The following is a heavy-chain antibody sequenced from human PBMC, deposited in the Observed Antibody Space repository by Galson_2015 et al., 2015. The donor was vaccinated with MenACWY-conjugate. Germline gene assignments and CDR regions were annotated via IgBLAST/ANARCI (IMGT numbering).Heavy chain of an antibody. Sequence: SVKVSCKASGGTFSTYTFSWVRQAPGQGLEWMGGITPIFNSAKYAKKFQGRLTITADKSTSTAYMELNSLRSDDTAVYYCAREGKSNGYGGNSADYWGQGTLVTVSS. J-gene: IGHJ4*02. D-gene: IGHD4-23*01. CDR2: ITPIFNSA. V-gene: IGHV1-69*06. CDR1: GGTFSTYT. CDR3: AREGKSNGYGGNSADY.